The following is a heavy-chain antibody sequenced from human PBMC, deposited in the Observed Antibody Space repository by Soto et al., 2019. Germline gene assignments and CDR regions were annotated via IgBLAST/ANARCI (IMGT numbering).Heavy chain of an antibody. D-gene: IGHD6-13*01. Sequence: GGSLRLSCAASAFTFSSYGMHWVRQAPGKGLEWVAIILYDGSHEYYADSVEGRFTISRDNSKDTLYLQMNSLRAEDTAVYYCARGHRAGTYYYMDVWGKGTTVTVSS. CDR2: ILYDGSHE. CDR1: AFTFSSYG. J-gene: IGHJ6*03. CDR3: ARGHRAGTYYYMDV. V-gene: IGHV3-30*03.